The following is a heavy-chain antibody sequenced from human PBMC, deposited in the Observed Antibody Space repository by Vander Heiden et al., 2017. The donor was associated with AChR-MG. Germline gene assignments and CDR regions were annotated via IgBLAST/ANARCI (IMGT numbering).Heavy chain of an antibody. CDR2: MYHTGST. J-gene: IGHJ5*02. CDR3: ARYCSTTNCYNTYLGWFDP. Sequence: QVQLQESGPGLVKPSETLSLTCTVTGAYIRRYFCGWIRQTPGKGLEWIAYMYHTGSTNYNPSLKSRVTISIDTSKNQFSLRLNSVTAADTAVYYCARYCSTTNCYNTYLGWFDPWGQGTLVTVSS. D-gene: IGHD2-2*01. V-gene: IGHV4-59*01. CDR1: GAYIRRYF.